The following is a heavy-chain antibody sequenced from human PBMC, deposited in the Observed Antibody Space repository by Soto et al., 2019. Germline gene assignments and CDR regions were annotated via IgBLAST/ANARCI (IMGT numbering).Heavy chain of an antibody. CDR2: IIPIFGTA. V-gene: IGHV1-69*13. CDR3: ASSPLGHQQSYYYYYGVDV. D-gene: IGHD7-27*01. CDR1: GGTFSSYA. Sequence: SMQVSCKASGGTFSSYAISWVRQAPGQGLEWMGGIIPIFGTANYAQKFQGRVTITADESTSTAYMELSSLRSEDTAVYYCASSPLGHQQSYYYYYGVDVWGQGTTVTV. J-gene: IGHJ6*02.